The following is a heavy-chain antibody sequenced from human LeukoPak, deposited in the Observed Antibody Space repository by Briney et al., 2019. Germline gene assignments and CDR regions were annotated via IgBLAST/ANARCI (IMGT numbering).Heavy chain of an antibody. CDR3: AKAPRFGDHAAEYFYYYMDV. D-gene: IGHD3-16*01. V-gene: IGHV3-23*01. J-gene: IGHJ6*03. Sequence: GGSLRLSCAASGFTFSSYAMSWVRQAPGKGLEWVSSIPRNGGSTYYADSVKGRFTISRDNSKNTLYVQMNSLRVDDTAIYYCAKAPRFGDHAAEYFYYYMDVWGKGTTVTVSS. CDR1: GFTFSSYA. CDR2: IPRNGGST.